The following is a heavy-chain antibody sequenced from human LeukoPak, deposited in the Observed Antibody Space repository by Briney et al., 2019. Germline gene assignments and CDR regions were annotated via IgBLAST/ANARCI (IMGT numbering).Heavy chain of an antibody. CDR2: IYSSENT. Sequence: SETLSLTCTVSGGSISSSSYYWGWIRQPPGKGLEWIGSIYSSENTYYNPSLKSRVTISVDTSKNQFSLKLSSVTAADTAVYYCARGQLYLYTQVGYWGQGTLVTVSS. CDR1: GGSISSSSYY. D-gene: IGHD3-16*01. J-gene: IGHJ4*02. CDR3: ARGQLYLYTQVGY. V-gene: IGHV4-39*01.